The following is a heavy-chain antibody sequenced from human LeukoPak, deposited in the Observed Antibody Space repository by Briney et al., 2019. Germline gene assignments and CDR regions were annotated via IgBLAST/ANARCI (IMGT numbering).Heavy chain of an antibody. J-gene: IGHJ4*02. D-gene: IGHD3-9*01. CDR1: GFTFSSYA. CDR2: ISGSGGGT. V-gene: IGHV3-23*01. CDR3: AKAPPYYDILTGYSYYFDY. Sequence: GGSLRLSCAASGFTFSSYAMSWVRQAPGKGLEWVSAISGSGGGTYYADSVKGRFTISRDNSKNTLYLQMNSLRAEDTAVYYCAKAPPYYDILTGYSYYFDYWGQGTLVTVSS.